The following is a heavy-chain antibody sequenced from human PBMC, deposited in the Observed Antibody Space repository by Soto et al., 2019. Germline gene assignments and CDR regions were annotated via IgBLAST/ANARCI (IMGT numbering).Heavy chain of an antibody. V-gene: IGHV5-51*01. D-gene: IGHD3-10*01. CDR2: IYPGDSDT. CDR3: ALGGGSGSYYIFSASYYYYGMYV. J-gene: IGHJ6*02. Sequence: GESLKISCKGSGYSFTSYWIGWVRQMPGKGLEWMGIIYPGDSDTRYSPSFQGQVTISADKSISTAYLQWSSLKASDPAMYYCALGGGSGSYYIFSASYYYYGMYVCGQGITVTVS. CDR1: GYSFTSYW.